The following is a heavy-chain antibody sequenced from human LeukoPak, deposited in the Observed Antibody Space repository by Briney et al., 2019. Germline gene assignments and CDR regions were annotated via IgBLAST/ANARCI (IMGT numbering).Heavy chain of an antibody. CDR3: ARDMGNSGYGMSDFDY. CDR1: GYTFTSYY. CDR2: INPSGGST. J-gene: IGHJ4*02. V-gene: IGHV1-46*01. Sequence: GASVKVSCKASGYTFTSYYMHWVRQAPGQGLEWMGIINPSGGSTSYAQKFQGRVTMTRDTSTSTVYMELSSLRSDDTAVYYCARDMGNSGYGMSDFDYWGQGTLVTVSS. D-gene: IGHD5-12*01.